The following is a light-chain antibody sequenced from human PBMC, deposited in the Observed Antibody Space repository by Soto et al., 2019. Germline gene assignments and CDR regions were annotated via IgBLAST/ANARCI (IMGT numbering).Light chain of an antibody. V-gene: IGLV2-14*01. CDR1: SSDVGGYND. Sequence: QSALTQPASVSGSPGQSITISCTGTSSDVGGYNDVSWYQQHPGKAPKLMIYDVSNRPSGVSNRSSGSKSGNTASLTISGLQAEDEADYYCSSYTSSSTLVFGTGTKLTVL. CDR2: DVS. J-gene: IGLJ1*01. CDR3: SSYTSSSTLV.